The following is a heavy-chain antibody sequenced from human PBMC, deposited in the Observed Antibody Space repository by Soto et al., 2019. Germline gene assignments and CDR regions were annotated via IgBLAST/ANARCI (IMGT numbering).Heavy chain of an antibody. Sequence: GGSLRLSCAASGFTFSSYWMSWVRQAPGKGLEWVANIKQDGSEKYYVDSVKGRFTISRDNAKNSLYLQMNSLRAEDTAVYYCAMFGGASVAFDIWCQATMLTVSS. CDR3: AMFGGASVAFDI. V-gene: IGHV3-7*05. CDR1: GFTFSSYW. J-gene: IGHJ3*02. CDR2: IKQDGSEK. D-gene: IGHD3-16*01.